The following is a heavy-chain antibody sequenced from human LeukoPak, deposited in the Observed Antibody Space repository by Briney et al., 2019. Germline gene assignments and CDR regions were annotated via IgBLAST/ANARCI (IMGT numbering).Heavy chain of an antibody. J-gene: IGHJ3*01. V-gene: IGHV3-23*01. Sequence: PGGSLRLSCAASGFTFSSYAMNWVRQAPGKGLEWVSGISPSGDITYYADSVMGRFSISRDNPKSTVSLQMSSLRAEDTALYYCVRDLHWGGFDVWGQGTMVTVSS. D-gene: IGHD7-27*01. CDR3: VRDLHWGGFDV. CDR1: GFTFSSYA. CDR2: ISPSGDIT.